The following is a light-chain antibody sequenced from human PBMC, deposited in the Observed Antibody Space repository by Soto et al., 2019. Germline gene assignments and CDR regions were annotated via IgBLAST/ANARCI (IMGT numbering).Light chain of an antibody. V-gene: IGKV3-11*01. CDR2: DAS. J-gene: IGKJ4*01. CDR1: QSINRH. CDR3: QQRSNWPPVT. Sequence: EIVLTQSPATLSLSPGERATLSCRASQSINRHLAWYRQKPGQAHRLLIYDASNRATGIPARFSGSGSGTDFTRPISSLEPEDFGVYYCQQRSNWPPVTFGGGTKVEIK.